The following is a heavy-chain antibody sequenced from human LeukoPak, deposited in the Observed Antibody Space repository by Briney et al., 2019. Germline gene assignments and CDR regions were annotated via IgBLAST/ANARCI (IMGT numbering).Heavy chain of an antibody. J-gene: IGHJ3*02. V-gene: IGHV4-59*02. D-gene: IGHD3-22*01. CDR3: ARGNYYGSNTYYRAFDS. CDR2: LYYSGST. Sequence: SETLSLTCTVSGGSVSSYYWSWIRQPPGKGLEWISYLYYSGSTNYKHSLKSLINISVDTSKNQFSLKLSSVTAADTAVYYCARGNYYGSNTYYRAFDSWGQGIMVTASS. CDR1: GGSVSSYY.